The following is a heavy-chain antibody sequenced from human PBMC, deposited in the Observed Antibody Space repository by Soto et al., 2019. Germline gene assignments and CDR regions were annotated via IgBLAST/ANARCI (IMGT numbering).Heavy chain of an antibody. CDR3: ARDIWDDRGRYFDY. V-gene: IGHV3-33*01. Sequence: QVQLVESGGGVVQPGRSLRLSCAASGFSFSRYGLQWVRQAPGKGLEWVAVIWRDRGGNHYSDSVKGRFTISRDDSKNTLYLQMNSLRAEDTAVYYCARDIWDDRGRYFDYWGQGTLVTVSS. J-gene: IGHJ4*02. D-gene: IGHD1-1*01. CDR2: IWRDRGGN. CDR1: GFSFSRYG.